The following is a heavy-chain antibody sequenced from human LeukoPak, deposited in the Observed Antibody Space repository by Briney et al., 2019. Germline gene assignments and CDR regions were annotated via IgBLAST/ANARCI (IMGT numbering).Heavy chain of an antibody. V-gene: IGHV1-46*01. CDR1: GYTFTSYY. CDR3: AGAIFGPTVVTPQLAQLDY. D-gene: IGHD4-23*01. Sequence: ASVKVSCKASGYTFTSYYMHWVRQAPGQGLEWMGIINPSGGSTSYAQKFQGRVTMTRDTSTSTVYMELSSLRSEDTAVYYCAGAIFGPTVVTPQLAQLDYWGQGTLVTVSS. CDR2: INPSGGST. J-gene: IGHJ4*02.